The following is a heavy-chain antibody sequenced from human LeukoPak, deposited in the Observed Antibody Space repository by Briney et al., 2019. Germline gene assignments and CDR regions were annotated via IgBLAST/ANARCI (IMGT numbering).Heavy chain of an antibody. CDR1: RCTFSDYS. J-gene: IGHJ3*02. Sequence: GWSLTLSCPASRCTFSDYSLNWVRQVPGKGREWVSFISCSGSYISYAASVKGRFTIFRDNANDSLFLQMNSLRAEDTAVYYCVSRNDPDYVWATYRLDAFDIWGEGTMVIVSS. CDR2: ISCSGSYI. D-gene: IGHD3-16*02. CDR3: VSRNDPDYVWATYRLDAFDI. V-gene: IGHV3-21*01.